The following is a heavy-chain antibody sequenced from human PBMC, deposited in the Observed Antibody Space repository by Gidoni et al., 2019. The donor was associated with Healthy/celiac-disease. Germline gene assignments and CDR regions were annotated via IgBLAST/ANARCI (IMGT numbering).Heavy chain of an antibody. D-gene: IGHD3-22*01. V-gene: IGHV3-21*01. J-gene: IGHJ4*02. CDR3: ARDSGRYYYDSSGYR. Sequence: EVQLVESGGGLVKPGGSLRLSCAASGFTFSSYSMNWVRQAPGKGLEWVSSISSSSSYIYYADSVKGFTISRDNAKNSLYLQMNSLRAEDTAVYYCARDSGRYYYDSSGYRWGQGTLVTVSS. CDR2: ISSSSSYI. CDR1: GFTFSSYS.